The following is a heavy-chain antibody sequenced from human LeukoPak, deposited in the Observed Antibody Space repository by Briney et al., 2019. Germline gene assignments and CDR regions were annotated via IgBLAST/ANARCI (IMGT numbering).Heavy chain of an antibody. Sequence: SGPAMVKPTQTLTLTCTFSGFSLSTSGMCVSWIRQPPGKALEWLALIDWDDDKYYSTSLKTRLTISKDTSKNQVVLTMTNMDPVDTATYYCARTVTYSSSWYRFDYWGQGTLVTVSS. V-gene: IGHV2-70*01. J-gene: IGHJ4*02. CDR3: ARTVTYSSSWYRFDY. CDR1: GFSLSTSGMC. CDR2: IDWDDDK. D-gene: IGHD6-13*01.